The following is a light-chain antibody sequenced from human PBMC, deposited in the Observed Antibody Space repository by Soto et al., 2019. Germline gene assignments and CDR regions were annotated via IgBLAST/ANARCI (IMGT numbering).Light chain of an antibody. J-gene: IGLJ1*01. Sequence: QAVLTQPRSVSGSPGQSVSISCTGTSSDVGGYNYVSWYQQHPGKAPKLMIYDVSERPSGVPDRFSGSRSGNTASLTISGLQAEDEAVYYCCSYAGSYTYVFGTGTKLTVL. V-gene: IGLV2-11*01. CDR1: SSDVGGYNY. CDR3: CSYAGSYTYV. CDR2: DVS.